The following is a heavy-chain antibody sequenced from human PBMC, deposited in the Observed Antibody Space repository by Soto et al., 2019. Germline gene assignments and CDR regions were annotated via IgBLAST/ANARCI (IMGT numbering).Heavy chain of an antibody. CDR3: ARTPGYYDTSGTYTWFDP. CDR1: GDSIRNGDYS. J-gene: IGHJ5*02. V-gene: IGHV4-30-2*01. Sequence: QLQLQESGSGLVKPSQTLSLTCAVSGDSIRNGDYSWSWIRQPPGKGPEWIGHIYHSGSTYYNPSLKSRVTISVDTSKNQFSLKLTSVIAAATAVYYCARTPGYYDTSGTYTWFDPWGRGILVTVSS. CDR2: IYHSGST. D-gene: IGHD3-22*01.